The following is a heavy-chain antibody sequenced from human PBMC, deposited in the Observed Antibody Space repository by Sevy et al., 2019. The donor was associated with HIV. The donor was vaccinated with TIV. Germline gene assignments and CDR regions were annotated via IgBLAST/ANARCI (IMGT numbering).Heavy chain of an antibody. V-gene: IGHV1-69*13. D-gene: IGHD4-4*01. CDR3: ARDGDGYSIGLGY. CDR2: IIPIFGTA. CDR1: GGTFSSYA. J-gene: IGHJ4*02. Sequence: ASVKVSCKASGGTFSSYAISWVRQAPGQGLEWMGGIIPIFGTANYAQKFQGRVTITADESTSTAYMELSSLRSEDTAVYYCARDGDGYSIGLGYWGQGTLVTVSS.